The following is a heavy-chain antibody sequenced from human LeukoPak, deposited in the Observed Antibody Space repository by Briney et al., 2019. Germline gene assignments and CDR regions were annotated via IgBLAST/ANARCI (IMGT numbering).Heavy chain of an antibody. J-gene: IGHJ4*02. CDR2: ISGSGGGT. D-gene: IGHD6-19*01. CDR1: GFTFSSYA. V-gene: IGHV3-23*01. CDR3: AKTTTGYSSGGYPGWPVDS. Sequence: GGSLRLSCAASGFTFSSYAVSWVRQAPGKGLEWVSAISGSGGGTYYADSLKGRFTISRDNSKNTLYLQMSSLSTEDTAVYYCAKTTTGYSSGGYPGWPVDSWGQGTLVSVSS.